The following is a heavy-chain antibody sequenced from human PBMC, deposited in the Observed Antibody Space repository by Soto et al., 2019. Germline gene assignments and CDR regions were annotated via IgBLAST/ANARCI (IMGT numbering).Heavy chain of an antibody. CDR1: GGTFTSYY. CDR3: ARSPNDIWSGLTDSFYYYYGIDV. V-gene: IGHV1-46*01. J-gene: IGHJ6*02. CDR2: INPSGGST. Sequence: ASVKVSCKASGGTFTSYYMHWVRQAPGQGLEWMGIINPSGGSTSYAQKFQGRVTMTRDTSTSTVYMELSSLRSEDTAMYYCARSPNDIWSGLTDSFYYYYGIDVWGQGTTVTVSS. D-gene: IGHD3-3*01.